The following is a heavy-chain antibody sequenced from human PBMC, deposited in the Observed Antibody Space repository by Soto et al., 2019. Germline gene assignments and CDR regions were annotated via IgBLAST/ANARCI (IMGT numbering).Heavy chain of an antibody. Sequence: PGGSLRLSCAAAGFPFSSYAMSWVRQAPGKGLEWVSAISGSGGSTYYADSVKGRFTISRDNSKNTLYLQMNSLRAEDTDVYYCAKGRFLEWPPGGNWFDPWGQGTLVTVSS. V-gene: IGHV3-23*01. J-gene: IGHJ5*02. CDR1: GFPFSSYA. D-gene: IGHD3-3*01. CDR2: ISGSGGST. CDR3: AKGRFLEWPPGGNWFDP.